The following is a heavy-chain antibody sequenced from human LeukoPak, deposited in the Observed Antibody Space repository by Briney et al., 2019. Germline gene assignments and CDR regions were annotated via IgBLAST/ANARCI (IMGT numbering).Heavy chain of an antibody. J-gene: IGHJ4*02. CDR3: AKVRGERPINYYDILTGYYNVFDY. CDR1: GLTFSGYD. D-gene: IGHD3-9*01. V-gene: IGHV3-30*18. CDR2: ISYDGSNK. Sequence: GGSLRLSCAASGLTFSGYDMHWVRQAPGKGLEWVAVISYDGSNKYYADSVKGRFTISRDNSKDTLYLQMNSLRAEDTAVYYCAKVRGERPINYYDILTGYYNVFDYWGQGTLVTVSS.